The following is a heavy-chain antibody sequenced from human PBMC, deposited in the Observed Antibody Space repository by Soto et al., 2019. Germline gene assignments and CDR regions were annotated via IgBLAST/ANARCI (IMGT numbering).Heavy chain of an antibody. Sequence: SETLSLTCTVSGGSISSYCWSCIRQPPGKGLEWIGYIYYSGSTNYSPSLKSRVTISVDTSKNQSSLRLSYVTAADTAVNYCARDVVRGSGSYSPYYYYGMHVWGQGPTVTVS. J-gene: IGHJ6*02. CDR3: ARDVVRGSGSYSPYYYYGMHV. D-gene: IGHD3-10*01. CDR2: IYYSGST. CDR1: GGSISSYC. V-gene: IGHV4-59*01.